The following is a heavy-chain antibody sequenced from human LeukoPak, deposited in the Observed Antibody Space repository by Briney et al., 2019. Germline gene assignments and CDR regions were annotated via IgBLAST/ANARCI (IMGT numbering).Heavy chain of an antibody. J-gene: IGHJ4*02. CDR2: INPSGGST. V-gene: IGHV1-46*01. CDR1: EYTFTSFY. D-gene: IGHD3-22*01. CDR3: ARDLDGSGYCLDY. Sequence: ASVKVSCKASEYTFTSFYIHWVRQAPGQGLEWMGIINPSGGSTSYAQKFQGRVAMTRDTPTSTVYVDLSSLISEDTAMYYCARDLDGSGYCLDYWGQGTLVTVSS.